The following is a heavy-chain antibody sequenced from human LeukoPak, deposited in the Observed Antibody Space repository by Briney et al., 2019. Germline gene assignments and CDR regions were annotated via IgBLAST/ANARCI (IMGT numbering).Heavy chain of an antibody. J-gene: IGHJ4*02. CDR3: AGTYYYDSSGYPARIDY. CDR1: GGSISSGDYY. Sequence: PSETLSLTCTVSGGSISSGDYYWSWIRQPPGKGLEWIGYIYYSGSTYYNPSLKSRVTISVDTSKNQFSLELSSVTAADTAVYYCAGTYYYDSSGYPARIDYWGQGTLVTVSS. V-gene: IGHV4-30-4*01. D-gene: IGHD3-22*01. CDR2: IYYSGST.